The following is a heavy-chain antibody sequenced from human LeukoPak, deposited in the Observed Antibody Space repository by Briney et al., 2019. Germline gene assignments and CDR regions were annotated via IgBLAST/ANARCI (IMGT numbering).Heavy chain of an antibody. CDR1: GGSISSGSYY. J-gene: IGHJ6*03. V-gene: IGHV4-61*02. CDR3: ARSKTGVYYYHYMDV. D-gene: IGHD3-10*01. Sequence: PSQTLSLTCTVSGGSISSGSYYWRWIRQPAGKGLEWIGRIYTSGSTNYNPSLKSRVTISVDTSKNQFSLKLSSVTAADTAVYYCARSKTGVYYYHYMDVWGKGTTVTVSS. CDR2: IYTSGST.